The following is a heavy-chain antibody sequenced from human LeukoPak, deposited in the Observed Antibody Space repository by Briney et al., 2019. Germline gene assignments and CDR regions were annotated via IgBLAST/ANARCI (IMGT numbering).Heavy chain of an antibody. CDR3: ARSYGARGWFDP. J-gene: IGHJ5*02. Sequence: PSKTLSLTCTVSGGSISTYYWNWIRQPPGKGLEWIGYIYYSGSTNSNPSLKSRVTISVDTSKNQFSLKVNSVTAADTAVYYCARSYGARGWFDPWGQGTLVSVAS. CDR2: IYYSGST. D-gene: IGHD4-17*01. CDR1: GGSISTYY. V-gene: IGHV4-59*01.